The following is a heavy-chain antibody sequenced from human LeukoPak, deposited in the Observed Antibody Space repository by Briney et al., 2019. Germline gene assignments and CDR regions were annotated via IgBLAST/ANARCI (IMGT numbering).Heavy chain of an antibody. CDR1: GGSFSGYY. V-gene: IGHV4-34*01. CDR2: INHSGST. CDR3: ARGRRYCSSTSCYQYNWFDP. D-gene: IGHD2-2*01. Sequence: SETLSLTCAVYGGSFSGYYWSWLRQPPGKGLEWIGEINHSGSTDYNPSLKSRVTISVDTSKNQFSLKLSSVTAADTAVYYCARGRRYCSSTSCYQYNWFDPWGQGTLVTVSS. J-gene: IGHJ5*02.